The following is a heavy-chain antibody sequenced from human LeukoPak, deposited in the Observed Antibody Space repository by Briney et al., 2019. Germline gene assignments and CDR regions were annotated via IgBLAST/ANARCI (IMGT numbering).Heavy chain of an antibody. Sequence: AGSLSLSCAASGFTFSSYWMHWVRQAPGKGLAWVSRINSDGSDTSYADSVKGRFTISRENAKNTLYLQMNSLRAEDTAVYYCARGFGSSGNEKIFDYWGQGTLDTVSS. CDR3: ARGFGSSGNEKIFDY. J-gene: IGHJ4*02. V-gene: IGHV3-74*01. CDR2: INSDGSDT. CDR1: GFTFSSYW. D-gene: IGHD6-19*01.